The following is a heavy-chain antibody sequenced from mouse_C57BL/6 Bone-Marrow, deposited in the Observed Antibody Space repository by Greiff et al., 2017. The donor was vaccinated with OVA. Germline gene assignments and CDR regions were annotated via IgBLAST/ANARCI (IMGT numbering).Heavy chain of an antibody. J-gene: IGHJ4*01. CDR3: ARGNFGSSFYAMDY. CDR2: IDPANDNT. CDR1: GFNIKNTY. Sequence: EVQVVESVAELVRPGASVKLSCTASGFNIKNTYMHWVKQRPEQGLEWIGRIDPANDNTKYAPKFQGKATMTAVTSSNTAYLQLSSLSSEDTAVYCCARGNFGSSFYAMDYWGQGTSVTVSS. V-gene: IGHV14-3*01. D-gene: IGHD1-1*01.